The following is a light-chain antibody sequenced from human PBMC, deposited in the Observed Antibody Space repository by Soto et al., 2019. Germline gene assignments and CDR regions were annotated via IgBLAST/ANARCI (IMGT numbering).Light chain of an antibody. Sequence: DIQMTQSPSTLSASVGDRVTITCRASQNINTWLAWYQQKPGKVPQLLIYKASNLESGVPSRFSGSGSGTEFTLTISSLQPDDFATYYCQQFHFYSTFGQGTKV. CDR3: QQFHFYST. CDR1: QNINTW. CDR2: KAS. J-gene: IGKJ1*01. V-gene: IGKV1-5*03.